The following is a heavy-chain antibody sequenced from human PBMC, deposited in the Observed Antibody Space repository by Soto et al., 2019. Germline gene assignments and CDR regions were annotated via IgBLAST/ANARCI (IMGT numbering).Heavy chain of an antibody. CDR3: ARGVATIGP. Sequence: SVKVSCKASGGTFSSYAISWVRQAPGQGLEWMGGIIPIFGTANYAQKFQGRVTITADTPKNQFSLKLTSVTAADTAVYYCARGVATIGPWGQGTLVTVSS. CDR2: IIPIFGTA. V-gene: IGHV1-69*06. J-gene: IGHJ5*02. D-gene: IGHD5-12*01. CDR1: GGTFSSYA.